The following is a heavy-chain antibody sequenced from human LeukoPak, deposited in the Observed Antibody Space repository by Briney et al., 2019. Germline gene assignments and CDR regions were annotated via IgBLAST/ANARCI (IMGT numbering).Heavy chain of an antibody. Sequence: PGGSLRLSCAASGFTFSSYAMHWVRQAPGKGLEYVSAISSNGGSTYYANSVKGRFTISRDNSKNTLYLQMGSLRAEDMAVYYCARVIAAAGTDIWFDPWGRGTLVTVSS. J-gene: IGHJ5*02. V-gene: IGHV3-64*01. CDR1: GFTFSSYA. D-gene: IGHD6-13*01. CDR3: ARVIAAAGTDIWFDP. CDR2: ISSNGGST.